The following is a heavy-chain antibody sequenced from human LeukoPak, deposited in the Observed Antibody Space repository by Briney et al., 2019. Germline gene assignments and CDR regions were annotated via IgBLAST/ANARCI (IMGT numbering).Heavy chain of an antibody. D-gene: IGHD3-16*01. CDR3: ARDTSEGDYAWWFDP. CDR1: GYTFTGYY. Sequence: ASVKVSCKASGYTFTGYYMHWVRQAPGQGLEWKGLINPRGTATRYAESFQGRLTLTRDLSTSTDYMELSSLRSDDTAVYFCARDTSEGDYAWWFDPWGQGTLVTVAS. CDR2: INPRGTAT. V-gene: IGHV1-46*01. J-gene: IGHJ5*02.